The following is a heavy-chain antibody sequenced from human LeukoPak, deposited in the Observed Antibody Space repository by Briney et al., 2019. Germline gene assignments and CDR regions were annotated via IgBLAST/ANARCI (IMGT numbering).Heavy chain of an antibody. CDR3: ARHFHDSSGYYDDY. J-gene: IGHJ4*02. D-gene: IGHD3-22*01. CDR1: GGSISSYY. CDR2: IHYSGST. Sequence: SESLSLTCTVSGGSISSYYWGWIRQPPGKGPEWIGYIHYSGSTNYNPSLESRVTISIDTSKNQFSLKLSPVTAADTAVYYCARHFHDSSGYYDDYWGQGTLVTVSS. V-gene: IGHV4-59*08.